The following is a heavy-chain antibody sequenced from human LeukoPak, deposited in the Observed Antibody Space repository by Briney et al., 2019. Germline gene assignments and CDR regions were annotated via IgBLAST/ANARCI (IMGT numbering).Heavy chain of an antibody. CDR2: INPNSGGT. Sequence: GASVKVSCKSSAYTFTGYYMHWVRQAPGQGLEWMGWINPNSGGTNYAQKFQGRVTMTRDTSISTAYMELSRLRSDDTAVYYCASLAGSYYHGSGSRWYDAFDIWGQGTMVTVSS. J-gene: IGHJ3*02. D-gene: IGHD3-10*01. CDR3: ASLAGSYYHGSGSRWYDAFDI. CDR1: AYTFTGYY. V-gene: IGHV1-2*02.